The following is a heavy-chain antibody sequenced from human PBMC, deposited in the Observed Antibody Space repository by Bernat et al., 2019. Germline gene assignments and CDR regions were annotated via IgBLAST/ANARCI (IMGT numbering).Heavy chain of an antibody. CDR3: AKDGWRRLTRDVYFDY. J-gene: IGHJ4*02. D-gene: IGHD5-12*01. CDR1: GFTFSSYA. Sequence: EVQMLESGGGLAQPGGSLRLSCAASGFTFSSYAMSWVRQAPGKGLEWVSAISGSGSTTYYADSVKGRFKISRDNSKNTLYLQMNSLRAEDTAVYYCAKDGWRRLTRDVYFDYWGQGTLVTVSS. CDR2: ISGSGSTT. V-gene: IGHV3-23*01.